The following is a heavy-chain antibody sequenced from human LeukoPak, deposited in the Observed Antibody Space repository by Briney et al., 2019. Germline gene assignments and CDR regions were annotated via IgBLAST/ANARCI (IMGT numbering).Heavy chain of an antibody. Sequence: PSETLSLTCIVSGGSISSYYWSWIRQPPGKGLEWIGYIYYSGSTNYNPSLKSRVTISVDTSKNQFSLKLSSATAADTAVYYCAREDVLLWFGARYYYGMDVWGQGTTVTVSS. CDR2: IYYSGST. CDR1: GGSISSYY. CDR3: AREDVLLWFGARYYYGMDV. V-gene: IGHV4-59*01. J-gene: IGHJ6*02. D-gene: IGHD3-10*01.